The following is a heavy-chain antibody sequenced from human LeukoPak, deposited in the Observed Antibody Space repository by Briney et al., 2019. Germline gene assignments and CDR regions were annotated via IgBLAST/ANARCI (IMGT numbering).Heavy chain of an antibody. CDR3: ARKRFGGVIVYYFDY. J-gene: IGHJ4*02. CDR2: INANGINT. CDR1: GFAFNFYA. Sequence: PGGSLRLSCAASGFAFNFYAMSWVRQAPGKGLQWVSTINANGINTYYADSVRGRSTISRDNSKNTLYLQMNSLRAEDTAVYYCARKRFGGVIVYYFDYWGQGTLVTVSS. V-gene: IGHV3-23*01. D-gene: IGHD3-16*02.